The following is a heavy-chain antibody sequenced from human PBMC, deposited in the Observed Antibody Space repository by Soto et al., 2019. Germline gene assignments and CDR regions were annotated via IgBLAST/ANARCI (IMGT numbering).Heavy chain of an antibody. D-gene: IGHD3-10*01. V-gene: IGHV6-1*01. CDR2: TYYRSKWNS. CDR3: ARVPITMVRGVIVKYNYHGMDV. CDR1: GDSVSSNSSA. Sequence: SQTLSLTFVISGDSVSSNSSAWNWIRQSPSRGLEWLGSTYYRSKWNSDYAVSVKSRIIINPDTSKNQVSLQLNSVTPEDTAVYYCARVPITMVRGVIVKYNYHGMDVWGKGTTATVXS. J-gene: IGHJ6*04.